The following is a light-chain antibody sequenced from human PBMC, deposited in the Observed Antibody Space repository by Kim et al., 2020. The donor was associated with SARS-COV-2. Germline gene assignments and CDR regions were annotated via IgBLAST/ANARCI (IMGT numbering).Light chain of an antibody. CDR2: SNN. CDR3: AAWDDRLNWV. CDR1: SSNIGSNT. V-gene: IGLV1-44*01. J-gene: IGLJ3*02. Sequence: PGQRVTISCSGSSSNIGSNTVIWYQQLPGTAPKLLIYSNNQRPSGVPDRFSGSKSGTSASLAISGLQSEDEADYYCAAWDDRLNWVFGGGTQLTVL.